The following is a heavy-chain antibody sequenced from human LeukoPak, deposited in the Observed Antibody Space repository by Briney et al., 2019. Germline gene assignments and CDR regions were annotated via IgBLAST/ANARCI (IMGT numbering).Heavy chain of an antibody. CDR1: GFTFSSYW. Sequence: GGSLRLSCAASGFTFSSYWMSWVRQAPGKGLEWVANIKQDGSERYYVDSVKGRFTIYRDNTKNSLYLQMNSLRAEDTAVYYCARSLWFGEFHYFDYWGQGTLVTVSS. V-gene: IGHV3-7*01. CDR2: IKQDGSER. J-gene: IGHJ4*02. D-gene: IGHD3-10*01. CDR3: ARSLWFGEFHYFDY.